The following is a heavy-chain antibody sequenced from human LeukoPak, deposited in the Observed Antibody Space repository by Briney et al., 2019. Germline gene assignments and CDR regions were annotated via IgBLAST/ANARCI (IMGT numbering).Heavy chain of an antibody. D-gene: IGHD6-19*01. Sequence: GGSLRLSCAASGFTFNSYAMSWVRQAPEKGLEWVATISGSGGGTYYADSVKGRFTISRDDSKNTLYLQMNSLRAEDTAVYYCARDNGGIAVAGTPSDAFDIWGQGTMVTVSS. CDR1: GFTFNSYA. V-gene: IGHV3-23*01. J-gene: IGHJ3*02. CDR2: ISGSGGGT. CDR3: ARDNGGIAVAGTPSDAFDI.